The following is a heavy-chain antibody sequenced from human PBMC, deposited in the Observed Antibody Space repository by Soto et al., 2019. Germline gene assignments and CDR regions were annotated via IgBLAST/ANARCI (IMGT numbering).Heavy chain of an antibody. Sequence: ASVKVSCKASGYSFTTYAMHWARQAPGQGLEWMGWISAYNGNTNYAQKLQGRVTMTTDTSTSTAYMELRSLRSDDTAVYYCARDGGGEGWFDPWGQGTLVTVSS. J-gene: IGHJ5*02. D-gene: IGHD2-21*01. V-gene: IGHV1-18*01. CDR1: GYSFTTYA. CDR2: ISAYNGNT. CDR3: ARDGGGEGWFDP.